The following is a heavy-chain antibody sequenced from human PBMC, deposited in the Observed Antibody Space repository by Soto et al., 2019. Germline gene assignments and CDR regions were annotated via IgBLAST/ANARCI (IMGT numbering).Heavy chain of an antibody. V-gene: IGHV4-31*03. Sequence: SETLSLTCTVSGGSISSGGYYWSWIRQHPGKGLEWIGYTYYSGSTYYNPSLKSRVTISVDTSKNQFSLKLSSVTAADTAVYYCARVRKDPGSSSWYWFYFDYWGQGTLVTVSS. D-gene: IGHD6-13*01. CDR1: GGSISSGGYY. CDR2: TYYSGST. J-gene: IGHJ4*02. CDR3: ARVRKDPGSSSWYWFYFDY.